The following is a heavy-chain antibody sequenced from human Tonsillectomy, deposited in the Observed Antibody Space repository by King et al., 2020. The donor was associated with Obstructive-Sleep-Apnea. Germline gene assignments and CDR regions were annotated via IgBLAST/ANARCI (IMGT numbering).Heavy chain of an antibody. D-gene: IGHD3-3*01. CDR2: IYYSGST. V-gene: IGHV4-39*07. Sequence: LQLQESGPGLVKPSETLSLTCTVSGGSISSSSYYWGWIRQPPGKGLEWIGSIYYSGSTYYNPSLKSRVTISVDTSKNQFSLKLSSVTAADTAVYCCAGTYYDFWSGLYYFDYWGQGTLVTVSS. CDR3: AGTYYDFWSGLYYFDY. J-gene: IGHJ4*02. CDR1: GGSISSSSYY.